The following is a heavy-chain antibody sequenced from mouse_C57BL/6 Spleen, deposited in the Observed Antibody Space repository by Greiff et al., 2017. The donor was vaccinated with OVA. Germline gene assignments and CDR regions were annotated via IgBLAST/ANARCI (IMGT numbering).Heavy chain of an antibody. CDR2: ISSGSSTI. Sequence: EVQRVESGGCLVKPGGSLKLSCAASGFTFSDYGMHWVRQAPEKGLEWVAYISSGSSTIYYADTVKGRFTISRDNAKNTLFLQMTRLRSEDTAMYYCARPGIYYGNYEGFAYWGQGTLVTVSA. D-gene: IGHD2-1*01. V-gene: IGHV5-17*01. CDR1: GFTFSDYG. CDR3: ARPGIYYGNYEGFAY. J-gene: IGHJ3*01.